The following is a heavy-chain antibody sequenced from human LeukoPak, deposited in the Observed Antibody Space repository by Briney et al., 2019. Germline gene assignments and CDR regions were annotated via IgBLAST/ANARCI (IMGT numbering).Heavy chain of an antibody. CDR3: ARERYGSGSYYFDY. CDR2: IWYDGSNK. D-gene: IGHD3-10*01. V-gene: IGHV3-33*01. CDR1: GFTFGSYG. J-gene: IGHJ4*02. Sequence: GGSLRLSCAASGFTFGSYGMHWVRQAPGKGLEWVAVIWYDGSNKYYADSVKGRFTISRDNSKNTLYLQMNSLRAEDTAVYYCARERYGSGSYYFDYWGQGTLVTVSS.